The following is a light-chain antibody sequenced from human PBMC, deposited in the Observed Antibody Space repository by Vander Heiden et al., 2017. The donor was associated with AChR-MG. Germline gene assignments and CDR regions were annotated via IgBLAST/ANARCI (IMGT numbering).Light chain of an antibody. CDR2: DAS. J-gene: IGKJ5*01. CDR1: QSVSNY. V-gene: IGKV3-11*01. CDR3: QQRSTWPRIT. Sequence: ELVLTQSPATLSLSPGERATLPCRASQSVSNYLAWYQQKRGQAPRLLIYDASNRATGIPARFSGSGSGTDFTLTISSLEPEDFAVYYCQQRSTWPRITFGQGTRLEIK.